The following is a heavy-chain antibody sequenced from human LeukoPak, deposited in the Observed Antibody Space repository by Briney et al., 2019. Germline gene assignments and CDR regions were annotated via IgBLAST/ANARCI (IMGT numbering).Heavy chain of an antibody. J-gene: IGHJ4*02. CDR3: AKDVGRLERISDY. CDR1: GFTFDHYA. Sequence: PGGSLRLSCAVSGFTFDHYAMHWVRQAPGKGVEWVSGVSWNSGCVGYADSVKGRFTIPRDNAKNSLYLQMNSLRAEDTAVYHCAKDVGRLERISDYWGQGTLVTVSS. CDR2: VSWNSGCV. V-gene: IGHV3-9*01. D-gene: IGHD1-1*01.